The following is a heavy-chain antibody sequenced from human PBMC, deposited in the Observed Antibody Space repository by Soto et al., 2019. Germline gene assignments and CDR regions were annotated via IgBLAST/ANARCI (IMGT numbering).Heavy chain of an antibody. V-gene: IGHV1-69*08. CDR3: ATEKYGAGRVGVDD. D-gene: IGHD1-26*01. CDR1: GDTSTIYT. Sequence: QVPLVQSGAELKKPGSSVKVSCEASGDTSTIYTITWVRQAPGQGLTWLGRIVPLLGITNYARNFQDRLTITADQSKSTAYMELSSLRFEDTALYYCATEKYGAGRVGVDDWGQGTQVTVSS. J-gene: IGHJ4*02. CDR2: IVPLLGIT.